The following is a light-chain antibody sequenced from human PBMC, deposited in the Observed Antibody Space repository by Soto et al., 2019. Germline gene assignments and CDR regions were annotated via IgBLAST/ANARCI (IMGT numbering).Light chain of an antibody. J-gene: IGKJ4*01. Sequence: DIVMTQSPDSLAVSLGERATINCKSSQSVLYSANNQNYLAWYQQKPGQPPKLLLYWASTRESGVPDRFSGSGSGTDFTLTISILQAEDVAVYYCQHYYSNFLTCGGGTRVEIK. CDR1: QSVLYSANNQNY. CDR3: QHYYSNFLT. CDR2: WAS. V-gene: IGKV4-1*01.